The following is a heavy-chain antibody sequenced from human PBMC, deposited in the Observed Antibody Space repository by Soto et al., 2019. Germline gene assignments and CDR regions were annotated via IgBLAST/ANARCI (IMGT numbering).Heavy chain of an antibody. J-gene: IGHJ5*02. CDR1: GFTFSTYG. V-gene: IGHV3-30*18. D-gene: IGHD1-26*01. CDR3: AKAGGRLSTPFDP. Sequence: QVQLVESGGGVVQPGRSLRLSCVVSGFTFSTYGMHWVRQAPGKGLEWVAVISNDGRNRYYADSVKGRFTISRDNSKNTLYLHMNSLRPEDTAVYYCAKAGGRLSTPFDPWGQGTLVTVSS. CDR2: ISNDGRNR.